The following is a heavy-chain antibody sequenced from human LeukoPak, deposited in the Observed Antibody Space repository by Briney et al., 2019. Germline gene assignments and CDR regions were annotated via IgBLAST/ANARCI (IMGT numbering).Heavy chain of an antibody. J-gene: IGHJ4*02. CDR1: GFTFSSYS. Sequence: PGGSLRLSCAASGFTFSSYSMNWVRQAPGKGLEWVSLISWDGDSTYYADSVKGRFTISRDNSKNSLYLQMNSLRAEDAALYYCAKDISAGEINIYSSGWVFEYWGQGTLVTVSS. CDR2: ISWDGDST. D-gene: IGHD6-19*01. V-gene: IGHV3-43D*03. CDR3: AKDISAGEINIYSSGWVFEY.